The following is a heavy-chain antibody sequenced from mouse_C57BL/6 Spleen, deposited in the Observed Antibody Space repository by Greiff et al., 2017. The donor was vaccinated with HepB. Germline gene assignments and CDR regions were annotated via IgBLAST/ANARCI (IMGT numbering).Heavy chain of an antibody. CDR2: IDPSDSYT. D-gene: IGHD1-1*01. CDR1: GYTFTSYW. Sequence: VQLQQPGAELVKPGASVKLSCKASGYTFTSYWMQWVKQRPGQGLEWIGEIDPSDSYTNYNQKFKGKATLTVDTSSSTAYMQLSSLASEDSAVYYCARYGYYGGYFDVWGTGTTVTVSS. V-gene: IGHV1-50*01. J-gene: IGHJ1*03. CDR3: ARYGYYGGYFDV.